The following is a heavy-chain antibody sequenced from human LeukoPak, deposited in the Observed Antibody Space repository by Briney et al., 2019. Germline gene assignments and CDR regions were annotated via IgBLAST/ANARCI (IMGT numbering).Heavy chain of an antibody. CDR2: IDWDDDK. V-gene: IGHV2-70*11. J-gene: IGHJ4*02. Sequence: SGPTLVNPTQTLTLTCTFSGFSLSTSGMCVSWIRQPPGKALEWLARIDWDDDKYYSTSLKTRLTISKDTSKNQVVLTMTNMDPVDTATYYCARIRWDYDILTGYYPFDYWGQGTLVTVSS. CDR1: GFSLSTSGMC. CDR3: ARIRWDYDILTGYYPFDY. D-gene: IGHD3-9*01.